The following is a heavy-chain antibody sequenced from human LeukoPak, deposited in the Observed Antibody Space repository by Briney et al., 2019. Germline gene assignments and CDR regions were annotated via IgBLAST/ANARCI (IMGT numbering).Heavy chain of an antibody. CDR1: GFTFSSYG. CDR2: IRYDGSNK. Sequence: GGSLRLSCAASGFTFSSYGMYWVRQAPGKGLEWVAFIRYDGSNKYYADSVKGRFTISRDNSKNTLYLQMNSLRAEDTAVYYCAKDPVSLRGGDCYYPYYFDYWGQGTLVTVSS. J-gene: IGHJ4*02. D-gene: IGHD2-21*01. CDR3: AKDPVSLRGGDCYYPYYFDY. V-gene: IGHV3-30*02.